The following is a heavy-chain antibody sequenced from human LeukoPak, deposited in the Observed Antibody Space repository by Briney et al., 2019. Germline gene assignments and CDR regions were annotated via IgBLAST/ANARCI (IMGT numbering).Heavy chain of an antibody. CDR1: GGSVSSGSYY. V-gene: IGHV4-61*01. J-gene: IGHJ6*02. Sequence: SETLSLTCTVSGGSVSSGSYYWSWIRQPPGKGLEWIGYIYYSGSTNYNPSLKSRVTISVDTSKNQFSLKLSSVTAADTAVYYCARDPGDRGYYYYGMDVWGQGTTVTVSS. D-gene: IGHD2-21*02. CDR3: ARDPGDRGYYYYGMDV. CDR2: IYYSGST.